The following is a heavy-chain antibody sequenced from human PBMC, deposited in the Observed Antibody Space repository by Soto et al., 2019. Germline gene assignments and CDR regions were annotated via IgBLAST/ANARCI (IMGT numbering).Heavy chain of an antibody. Sequence: QVQLQQWGAGLLKPSETLSLTCAVYGGSFSGYYWSWIRQPPGKGLEWIGEINHSGSTNYNPSLKGRVTISVDTSKNQLSLKLSSVTAADTAVYYCASGPPWRVRGGRDYWGQGTLVTVSS. CDR2: INHSGST. J-gene: IGHJ4*02. D-gene: IGHD3-10*01. CDR3: ASGPPWRVRGGRDY. CDR1: GGSFSGYY. V-gene: IGHV4-34*01.